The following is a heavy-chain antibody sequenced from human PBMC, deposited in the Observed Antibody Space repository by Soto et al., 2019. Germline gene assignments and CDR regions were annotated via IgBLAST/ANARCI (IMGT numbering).Heavy chain of an antibody. J-gene: IGHJ4*02. CDR2: SQTTTQGETT. CDR3: TTGSVEGY. D-gene: IGHD1-26*01. V-gene: IGHV3-15*07. Sequence: EVQLVESGGGLVTPGGSLRLSCAVSGFTISSAWMNWVRQATGKGLEWVGRSQTTTQGETTDYAAPVKRRDTISRDESENTVYIQMNRLKIEDTAVYYCTTGSVEGYWGQGTLVTVSS. CDR1: GFTISSAW.